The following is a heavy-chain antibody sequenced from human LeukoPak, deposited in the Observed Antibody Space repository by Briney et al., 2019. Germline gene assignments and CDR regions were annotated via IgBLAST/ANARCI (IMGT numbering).Heavy chain of an antibody. D-gene: IGHD3-10*01. J-gene: IGHJ4*02. CDR3: AICYYYGSGSYSPYFDY. CDR1: GFTFDDYA. Sequence: GRSLRLSCAASGFTFDDYAMHWVRQAPGKGLEWVSGISWNSGSIGYADSVKGRFTISRDNAKNSLYLQMNSLRAEDTALYYCAICYYYGSGSYSPYFDYWGQGTLVTVSS. CDR2: ISWNSGSI. V-gene: IGHV3-9*01.